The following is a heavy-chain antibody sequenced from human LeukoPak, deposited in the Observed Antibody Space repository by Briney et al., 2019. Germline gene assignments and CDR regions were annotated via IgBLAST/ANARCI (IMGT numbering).Heavy chain of an antibody. D-gene: IGHD1-26*01. CDR3: ARDPRGSYLRYFDY. V-gene: IGHV3-30*03. Sequence: GGSLRLSCAASGFTFSSYAMSWVRQAPGKGLEWVAVISYDGSNKYYADSVKGRFTISRDNAKNSLYLQMNSLRAEDTAVYYCARDPRGSYLRYFDYWGQGTLVTVSS. CDR1: GFTFSSYA. J-gene: IGHJ4*02. CDR2: ISYDGSNK.